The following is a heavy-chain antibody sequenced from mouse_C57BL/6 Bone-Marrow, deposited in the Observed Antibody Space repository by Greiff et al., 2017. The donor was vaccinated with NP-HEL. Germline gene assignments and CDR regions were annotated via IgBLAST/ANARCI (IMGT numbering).Heavy chain of an antibody. CDR3: ARRSYDGYFDY. CDR1: GYTFTSYW. CDR2: IYPSDSET. Sequence: VKLKQPGAELVRPGSSVKLSCKASGYTFTSYWMDWVKQRPGQGLEWIGNIYPSDSETHYNQKFKDKATLTVDKSSSTAYMQLSSLTSEDSAVYYCARRSYDGYFDYWGQGTTLTVSS. V-gene: IGHV1-61*01. D-gene: IGHD2-12*01. J-gene: IGHJ2*01.